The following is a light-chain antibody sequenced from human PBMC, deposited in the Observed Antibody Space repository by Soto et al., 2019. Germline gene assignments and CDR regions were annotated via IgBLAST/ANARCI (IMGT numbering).Light chain of an antibody. CDR2: EVS. Sequence: QPASVSGSPGQSITISCTGTSSDVGGYNYVSWYQQYPGKAPKLMIYEVSYRPSGVSNRFSGSKYGNTASLTISGLPSEDAADYYCSSYTSTNTLVFGGGTKLTVL. V-gene: IGLV2-14*01. CDR1: SSDVGGYNY. J-gene: IGLJ3*02. CDR3: SSYTSTNTLV.